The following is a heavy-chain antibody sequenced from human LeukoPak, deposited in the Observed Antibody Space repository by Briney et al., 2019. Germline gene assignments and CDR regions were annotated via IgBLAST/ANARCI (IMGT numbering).Heavy chain of an antibody. CDR2: IYHSGST. V-gene: IGHV4-4*02. Sequence: PSETLSLTCAVSGGSISSSNWWSWVRQPPGKGLEWIGEIYHSGSTNYNPSLKSRVTISVDTSKNQFSLKLSSVTAADTAVYYCARVPSIYCSSTSCYGRLGAFDILGQGTMVTVSS. CDR3: ARVPSIYCSSTSCYGRLGAFDI. D-gene: IGHD2-2*01. CDR1: GGSISSSNW. J-gene: IGHJ3*02.